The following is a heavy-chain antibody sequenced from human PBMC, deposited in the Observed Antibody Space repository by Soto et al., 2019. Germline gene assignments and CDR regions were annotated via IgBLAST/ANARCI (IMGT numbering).Heavy chain of an antibody. CDR3: ARDELVHGDYVGDAYYFDY. V-gene: IGHV1-69*13. CDR2: IIPIFGTA. J-gene: IGHJ4*02. CDR1: GGTFSSYA. Sequence: SVKVSCKASGGTFSSYAISWVRQAPGQGLEWMGGIIPIFGTANYAQKFQGRVTITADESTSTAYMELSSLRSEDTAVYYCARDELVHGDYVGDAYYFDYWGQGTLVTVSS. D-gene: IGHD4-17*01.